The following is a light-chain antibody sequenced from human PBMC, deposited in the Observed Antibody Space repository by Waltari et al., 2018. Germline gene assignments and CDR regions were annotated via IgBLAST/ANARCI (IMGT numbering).Light chain of an antibody. CDR2: DKT. Sequence: QLVLPHPPSLSRAPGQRVTISCTGSSSNIGAGYGVMWYQQCPGTATKLLIYDKTNRPSGVPARFSGSKSGTSASLAITGLQAEDEADYYCQSYDSSLRGFYVFGTGTKVTV. CDR3: QSYDSSLRGFYV. CDR1: SSNIGAGYG. J-gene: IGLJ1*01. V-gene: IGLV1-40*01.